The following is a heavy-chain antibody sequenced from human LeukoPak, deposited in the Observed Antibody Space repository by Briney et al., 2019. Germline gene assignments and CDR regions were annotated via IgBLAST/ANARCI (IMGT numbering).Heavy chain of an antibody. J-gene: IGHJ4*02. V-gene: IGHV1-69*13. CDR2: IISTYGAS. D-gene: IGHD2/OR15-2a*01. Sequence: SMKVSCKAFGDTVRRYAIGWVRQAPGQGLEWIGGIISTYGASNYAQKFQGRVTLTADESANTAYMELRDLRSDDTAVYYCARDRTGYGNYYFDSWGQGTPVTVSS. CDR3: ARDRTGYGNYYFDS. CDR1: GDTVRRYA.